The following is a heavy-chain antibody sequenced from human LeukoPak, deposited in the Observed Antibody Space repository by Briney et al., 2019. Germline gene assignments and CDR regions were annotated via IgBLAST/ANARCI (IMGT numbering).Heavy chain of an antibody. CDR2: INRDGSST. V-gene: IGHV3-74*01. CDR1: GFTFSSYW. Sequence: GGSLRLSCAASGFTFSSYWMHWVRQAPGKGLVWVSHINRDGSSTSYADSVKGRFTISRDNAKNSLSLQMKSLRAEDAAVYYCASGDYLDYWGQGTLVTVSS. CDR3: ASGDYLDY. J-gene: IGHJ4*02.